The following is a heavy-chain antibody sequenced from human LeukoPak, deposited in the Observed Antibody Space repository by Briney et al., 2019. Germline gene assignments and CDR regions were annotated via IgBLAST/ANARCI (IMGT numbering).Heavy chain of an antibody. J-gene: IGHJ4*02. V-gene: IGHV3-23*01. CDR3: AKDIAASGLPRIFDF. Sequence: GGSLRLSCAASGFTFSSTYMSWVRQAPGKGLEWVSAISGSGGSTYYADSAKGRFTISRDNAKNTMYLQMNSLSVEDTAVYYCAKDIAASGLPRIFDFWGQGTLVTVSS. D-gene: IGHD6-13*01. CDR1: GFTFSSTY. CDR2: ISGSGGST.